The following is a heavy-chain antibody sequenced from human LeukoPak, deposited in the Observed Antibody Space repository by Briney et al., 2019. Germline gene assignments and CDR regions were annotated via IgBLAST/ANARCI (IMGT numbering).Heavy chain of an antibody. CDR1: GHTFINYH. D-gene: IGHD3-22*01. Sequence: GASVKVSCKASGHTFINYHMHWVRQAPGQSLEWMGWIHVGNGNTQESQKFQGRVTITRDTSADIAYMELSSLRTEDTAVYYCARGDSSSWYGSPIYFRHWGQGTLVTVSS. CDR3: ARGDSSSWYGSPIYFRH. V-gene: IGHV1-3*01. J-gene: IGHJ1*01. CDR2: IHVGNGNT.